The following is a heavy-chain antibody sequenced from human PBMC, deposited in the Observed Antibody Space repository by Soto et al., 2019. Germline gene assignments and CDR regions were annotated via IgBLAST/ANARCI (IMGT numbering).Heavy chain of an antibody. CDR1: GFTFSSYG. V-gene: IGHV3-33*01. CDR2: IWYDGSNK. CDR3: AGVSSGWYGLYDY. D-gene: IGHD6-19*01. Sequence: QVQLVESGGGVVQPGRSLRLSCAASGFTFSSYGMHWVRQAPGKGLEWVAVIWYDGSNKYYADSVKGRFTISRDNSKNTLYLQMNSLRAEDTAVYYCAGVSSGWYGLYDYWGQGTLVTVSS. J-gene: IGHJ4*02.